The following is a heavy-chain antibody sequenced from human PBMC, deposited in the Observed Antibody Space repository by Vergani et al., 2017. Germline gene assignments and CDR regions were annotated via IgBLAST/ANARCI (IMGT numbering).Heavy chain of an antibody. V-gene: IGHV5-51*01. J-gene: IGHJ4*02. D-gene: IGHD1-1*01. CDR2: IYPADSDT. CDR3: ARHTTYTDS. Sequence: EVELVQSGPEMRKPGASLKISCKGSEYSFGNYWIGWVRQMPGKGLEWMGIIYPADSDTRYSPSFQGQVTISADKSISTAFLQWDSLKASDTALYYCARHTTYTDSWRQGTLVTVSS. CDR1: EYSFGNYW.